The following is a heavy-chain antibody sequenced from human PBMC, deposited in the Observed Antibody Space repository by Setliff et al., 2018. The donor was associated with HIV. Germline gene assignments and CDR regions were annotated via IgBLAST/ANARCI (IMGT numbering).Heavy chain of an antibody. J-gene: IGHJ4*02. D-gene: IGHD2-2*01. CDR3: ARTRGRAPVSYYFDN. V-gene: IGHV4-59*01. CDR1: SGSISGYY. CDR2: VSYSGST. Sequence: SETLSLTCRVSSGSISGYYWSWVRQPPGRGLEWIGYVSYSGSTSYNPSLNSRVTMSVDTSRDQFSLKLSSVTAADTAVYYCARTRGRAPVSYYFDNWGRGGLVTVS.